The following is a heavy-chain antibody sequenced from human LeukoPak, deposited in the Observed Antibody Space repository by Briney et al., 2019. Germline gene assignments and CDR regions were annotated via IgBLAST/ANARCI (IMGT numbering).Heavy chain of an antibody. CDR3: ARRVGWYPLGWFDP. Sequence: PSETLSLTCTVSGGSISSSSYHWGWIRQPPGKGLEWIGSIYYSGSTYYNPSLKSRVTISVDTSKNQFSLKLSSATAADTAVYYCARRVGWYPLGWFDPWGQGTLVTVSS. CDR2: IYYSGST. D-gene: IGHD6-19*01. J-gene: IGHJ5*02. CDR1: GGSISSSSYH. V-gene: IGHV4-39*01.